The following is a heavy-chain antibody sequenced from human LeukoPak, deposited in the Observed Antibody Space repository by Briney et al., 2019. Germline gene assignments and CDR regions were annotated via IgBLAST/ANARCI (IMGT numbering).Heavy chain of an antibody. CDR1: GFTFSNYG. V-gene: IGHV3-30*02. CDR3: AKGPDIQPVADSSSWYSAFDI. CDR2: IRYDGRNK. J-gene: IGHJ3*02. D-gene: IGHD6-13*01. Sequence: PGGSLRLSCAASGFTFSNYGMHWVRQAPGKGLEWVGFIRYDGRNKYYADFVKGRFTISRDNSKNSLYLQMNSLRAEDTALYYCAKGPDIQPVADSSSWYSAFDIWGQGTMVTVSS.